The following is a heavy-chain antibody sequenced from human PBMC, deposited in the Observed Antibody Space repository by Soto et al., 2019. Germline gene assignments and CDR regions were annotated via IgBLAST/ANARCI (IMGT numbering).Heavy chain of an antibody. CDR2: INPSGGST. V-gene: IGHV1-46*03. CDR1: GYTFTSYY. J-gene: IGHJ3*02. Sequence: QVQLVQSGAEVKKPGASVKVSCKASGYTFTSYYMHWVRQAPGQGLEWMGIINPSGGSTSYAQKLQGRVTMTRDTSTSTVYMELSSLRSEDTAVYYCARAPAHDAFDIWGQGTMVTVSS. CDR3: ARAPAHDAFDI.